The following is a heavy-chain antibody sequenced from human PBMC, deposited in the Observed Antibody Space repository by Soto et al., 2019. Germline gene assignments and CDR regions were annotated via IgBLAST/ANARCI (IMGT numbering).Heavy chain of an antibody. CDR3: ARHSKDTAIDY. CDR2: IYYSGST. J-gene: IGHJ4*02. CDR1: GSSISSSSYY. V-gene: IGHV4-39*01. D-gene: IGHD5-18*01. Sequence: SETLSLTCTVSGSSISSSSYYWGWIRQPPGKGLEWIGSIYYSGSTYYNPSLKSRVTISVDTSKNQFSLKLSSVTAADTAVYYCARHSKDTAIDYWRQGTLVTVS.